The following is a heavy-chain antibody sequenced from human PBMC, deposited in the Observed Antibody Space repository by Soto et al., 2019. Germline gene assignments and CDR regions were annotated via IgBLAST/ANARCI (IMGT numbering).Heavy chain of an antibody. CDR2: IFSNDEK. CDR1: GFSLSNARMG. CDR3: ARHGYYYDSSGYYLPQGDAFAI. J-gene: IGHJ3*02. D-gene: IGHD3-22*01. V-gene: IGHV2-26*01. Sequence: QVTLKESGPVLVKPTETLTLTCTVSGFSLSNARMGVSWIRQPPGKALEWLAHIFSNDEKSYSTSLKSRLTISKDTSKSQVVLTMTNMDPVNTATYYCARHGYYYDSSGYYLPQGDAFAIWGQGTMVTVSS.